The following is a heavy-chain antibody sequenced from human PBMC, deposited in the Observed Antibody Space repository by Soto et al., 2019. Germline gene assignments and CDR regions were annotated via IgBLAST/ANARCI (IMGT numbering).Heavy chain of an antibody. CDR3: ARGIAGFDYYYMDV. CDR2: MNPNSGNT. CDR1: GYTFTSYD. Sequence: QVQLVQSGAEVKKPGASVKVSCKASGYTFTSYDINWVRQGTGQGLEWMGWMNPNSGNTGYAQKFQGRVTMTMNTSISTAYMELSSLRSEDTAVYYCARGIAGFDYYYMDVWGKGTTVTVSS. D-gene: IGHD3-10*01. J-gene: IGHJ6*03. V-gene: IGHV1-8*01.